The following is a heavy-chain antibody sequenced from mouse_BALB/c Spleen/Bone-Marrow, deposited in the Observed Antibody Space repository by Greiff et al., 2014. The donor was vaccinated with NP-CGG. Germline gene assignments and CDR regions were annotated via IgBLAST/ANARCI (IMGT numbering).Heavy chain of an antibody. CDR1: GYTFTSYW. CDR3: TPRLRY. J-gene: IGHJ2*01. D-gene: IGHD1-2*01. Sequence: LQQSGSELVGPGASVKLSCKASGYTFTSYWMHWVKQRPGQGLEWIGNIYPGSGSTNYGEKFKSKATLTVDTSSSTAYMQLSSLTSEDSAVYYCTPRLRYWGQGTTLTVSS. CDR2: IYPGSGST. V-gene: IGHV1S22*01.